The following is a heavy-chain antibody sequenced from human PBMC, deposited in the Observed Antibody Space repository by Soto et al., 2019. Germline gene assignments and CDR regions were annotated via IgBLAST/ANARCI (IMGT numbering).Heavy chain of an antibody. CDR3: AREPAEYQLLAAFDY. CDR1: GFTFSDYY. V-gene: IGHV3-11*01. Sequence: GGSLRLSCAASGFTFSDYYMSWIRQAPGKGLEWVSYISSSGSTIYYADSVKGRFTISRDNAKNSLYLQMNSLRAEDTAVYYCAREPAEYQLLAAFDYWGQGTLVTVSS. D-gene: IGHD2-2*01. J-gene: IGHJ4*02. CDR2: ISSSGSTI.